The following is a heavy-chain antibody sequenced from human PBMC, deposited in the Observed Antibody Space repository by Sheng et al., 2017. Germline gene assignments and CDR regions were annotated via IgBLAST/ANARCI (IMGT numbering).Heavy chain of an antibody. CDR1: GFTFSSYA. J-gene: IGHJ4*02. D-gene: IGHD6-13*01. V-gene: IGHV3-23*04. CDR3: ARLKAGQNSGFDY. Sequence: EVQLVESGGGLVQPGGSLRLSCAASGFTFSSYAMSWVRQAPGKGLEWVSGISDSGGSTYYADSVKGRFTISRDNSKTTVFLQMSSLRAEDTAVYYCARLKAGQNSGFDYWGQGTLVT. CDR2: ISDSGGST.